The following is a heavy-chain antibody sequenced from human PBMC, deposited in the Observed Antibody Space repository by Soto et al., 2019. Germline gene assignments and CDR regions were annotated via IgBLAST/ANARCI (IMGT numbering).Heavy chain of an antibody. CDR3: ARDSRATMITFGGVSVTILDX. J-gene: IGHJ4*02. CDR1: GGTFSSYA. V-gene: IGHV1-69*13. Sequence: SVKVSCKASGGTFSSYAISWVRQAPGQGLEWMGGIIPIFGTANYAQKLQGRVTITSDESTRTAYMELSSLRSEDTAVYYCARDSRATMITFGGVSVTILDXWGQGTLVTVSX. D-gene: IGHD3-16*02. CDR2: IIPIFGTA.